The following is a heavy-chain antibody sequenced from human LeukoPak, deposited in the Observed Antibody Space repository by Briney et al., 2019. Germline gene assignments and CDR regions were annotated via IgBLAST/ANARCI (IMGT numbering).Heavy chain of an antibody. CDR2: ISGSGGST. CDR3: ARGIAGYYYYGMDV. Sequence: PGGSLRISCAASGFTFSSYAMTWVRQAPGKGLEWVSAISGSGGSTYYADSVRGRFTISRDNSKNTLYLQMNSLRAEDTAVYYCARGIAGYYYYGMDVWGQGTTVTASS. D-gene: IGHD6-13*01. V-gene: IGHV3-23*01. CDR1: GFTFSSYA. J-gene: IGHJ6*02.